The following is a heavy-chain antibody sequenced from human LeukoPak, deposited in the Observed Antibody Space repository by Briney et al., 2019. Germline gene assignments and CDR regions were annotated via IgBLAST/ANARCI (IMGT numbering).Heavy chain of an antibody. V-gene: IGHV3-33*06. Sequence: GGSLRLSCAASGFTFSNYGMHWVRQAPGKGLEWVAVIWYDGSNKYYADSVKGRFTISRDNSKNTLYLQMNSPRAEDSAVYYCAKDSIEYSRSSGWFDPWGQGTLVTVSS. CDR1: GFTFSNYG. CDR2: IWYDGSNK. D-gene: IGHD6-6*01. J-gene: IGHJ5*02. CDR3: AKDSIEYSRSSGWFDP.